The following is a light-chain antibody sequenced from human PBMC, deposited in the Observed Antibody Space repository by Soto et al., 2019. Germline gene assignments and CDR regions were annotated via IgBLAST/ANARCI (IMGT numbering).Light chain of an antibody. CDR3: QQYSTSPQYT. J-gene: IGKJ2*01. Sequence: EIVLTQSPGTLSLSPGERATLSCRATQSVSNNYLAWYQQKPGQAPWLLIYGASSRATGIPDRFSGSGSGTDFTLSISRLEPEDFAVYYCQQYSTSPQYTFGQGTKLEIK. V-gene: IGKV3-20*01. CDR2: GAS. CDR1: QSVSNNY.